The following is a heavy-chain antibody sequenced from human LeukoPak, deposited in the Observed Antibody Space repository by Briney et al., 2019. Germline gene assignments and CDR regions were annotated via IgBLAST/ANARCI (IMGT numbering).Heavy chain of an antibody. D-gene: IGHD3-22*01. CDR1: GFTFSSYS. CDR3: ARDGGYYYDSSGYYQ. Sequence: TGGSLRLSCAASGFTFSSYSMNWVRRAPGKGLEWVSSISSSSSYIYYADSVKGRFTISRDNAKNSLYLQMNSLRAEDTAVYYCARDGGYYYDSSGYYQWGQGTLVTVSS. V-gene: IGHV3-21*01. CDR2: ISSSSSYI. J-gene: IGHJ4*02.